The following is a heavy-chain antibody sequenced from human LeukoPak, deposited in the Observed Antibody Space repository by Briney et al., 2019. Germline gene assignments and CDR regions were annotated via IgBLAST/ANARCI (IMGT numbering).Heavy chain of an antibody. Sequence: ASVKVSCKASGYTFTDYYIHWVRQAPGQGLEWMGWMDPKSGETNHAQRFQGRVIMTRDTSITTAYMELSRLRSDDTAVYYCAREVGATIGSDYWGQGTLVTVSS. V-gene: IGHV1-2*02. CDR1: GYTFTDYY. CDR2: MDPKSGET. J-gene: IGHJ4*02. CDR3: AREVGATIGSDY. D-gene: IGHD1-26*01.